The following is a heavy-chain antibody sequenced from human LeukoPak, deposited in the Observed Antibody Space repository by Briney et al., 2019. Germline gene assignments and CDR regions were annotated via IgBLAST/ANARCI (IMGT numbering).Heavy chain of an antibody. CDR2: ISGSGGST. J-gene: IGHJ4*02. V-gene: IGHV3-23*01. D-gene: IGHD3-3*01. CDR3: ARGTLQYDFWSGGWLDY. Sequence: PGGSLRLSCAASGFTFSSYAMSWVRQAPGKGLEWVSAISGSGGSTYYADSVKGRFTISRDNSKNTLYLQMNSLRAEDTAVYYCARGTLQYDFWSGGWLDYWGQGTLVTVSS. CDR1: GFTFSSYA.